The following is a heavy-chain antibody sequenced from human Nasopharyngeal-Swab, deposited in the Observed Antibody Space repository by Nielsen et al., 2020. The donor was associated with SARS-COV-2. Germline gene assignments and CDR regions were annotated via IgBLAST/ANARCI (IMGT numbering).Heavy chain of an antibody. CDR2: ISYDGSNK. Sequence: GESLKISCAASGFTFSSYAMHWVRQAPGKGLEWVAVISYDGSNKYYADSVKGRFTISRDNSKNTLYLQMNSLRAEDTAVYYCARGYSGSYYSLFDYWGQGTLVTVSS. D-gene: IGHD1-26*01. CDR3: ARGYSGSYYSLFDY. CDR1: GFTFSSYA. V-gene: IGHV3-30-3*01. J-gene: IGHJ4*02.